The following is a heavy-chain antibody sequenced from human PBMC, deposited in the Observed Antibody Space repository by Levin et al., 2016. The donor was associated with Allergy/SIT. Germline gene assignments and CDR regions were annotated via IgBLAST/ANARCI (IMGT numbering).Heavy chain of an antibody. V-gene: IGHV4-39*01. D-gene: IGHD5-24*01. CDR3: AEVEMATIFVY. CDR1: GGSISSSSYY. J-gene: IGHJ4*02. CDR2: IYYSGST. Sequence: GSLRLSCAVSGGSISSSSYYWGWIRQPPGKGLEWIGSIYYSGSTYYNPSLKSRVTISVDTSKNQFSLKLSSVTAADTAVYYCAEVEMATIFVYWGQGTLVTVSS.